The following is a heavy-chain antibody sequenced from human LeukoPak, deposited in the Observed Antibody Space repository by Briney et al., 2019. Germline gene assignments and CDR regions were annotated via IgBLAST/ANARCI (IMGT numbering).Heavy chain of an antibody. CDR2: IYSGGST. J-gene: IGHJ6*02. V-gene: IGHV3-53*01. Sequence: GGSLRLSCAASGFTVSSNYMSWVRQAPGKGLEWGSVIYSGGSTYYADSVKGRFTISRDNSKNTLYLQMHSLRAEDTAVYYCAKGNRIMIFGVVIPDYYYGMDVWGQGTTVTVSS. CDR1: GFTVSSNY. D-gene: IGHD3-3*01. CDR3: AKGNRIMIFGVVIPDYYYGMDV.